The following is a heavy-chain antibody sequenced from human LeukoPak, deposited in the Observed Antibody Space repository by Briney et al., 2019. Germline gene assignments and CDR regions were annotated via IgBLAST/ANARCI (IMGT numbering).Heavy chain of an antibody. Sequence: GGSLRLSCAASGFTFSSYEMNWVRQVPGKELEWISYISSSGSTIYFADSVKGRFTISRDNAKNSLYLQMNSLRAEDTAVYYCARPSRPYRSSEYFQHWGQGTLVIVSS. CDR3: ARPSRPYRSSEYFQH. D-gene: IGHD6-13*01. J-gene: IGHJ1*01. CDR2: ISSSGSTI. V-gene: IGHV3-48*03. CDR1: GFTFSSYE.